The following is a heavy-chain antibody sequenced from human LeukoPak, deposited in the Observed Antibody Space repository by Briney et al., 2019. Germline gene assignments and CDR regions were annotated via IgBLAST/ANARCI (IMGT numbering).Heavy chain of an antibody. CDR1: GGSFSGYY. V-gene: IGHV4-34*01. D-gene: IGHD2-15*01. Sequence: PSETLSLTCAVYGGSFSGYYWSWIRQPPGKGLEWIGEINHSGSTNYNPSLKSRVTISVDTSKNQFSLKMSSVTAADTAVYYCARGDGYAAVAYWGQGTLVTVSS. J-gene: IGHJ4*02. CDR3: ARGDGYAAVAY. CDR2: INHSGST.